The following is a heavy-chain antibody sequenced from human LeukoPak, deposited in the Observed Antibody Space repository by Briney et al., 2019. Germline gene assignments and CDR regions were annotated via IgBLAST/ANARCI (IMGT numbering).Heavy chain of an antibody. J-gene: IGHJ4*02. D-gene: IGHD3-16*01. CDR2: FFYSGST. CDR3: AKFGMYSFDY. V-gene: IGHV4-39*07. Sequence: SETLSLTCTVSGGSISSSTYYWGWIRQPPGKGLEWIGSFFYSGSTYYNPSLKSRLTMSVDTSNNQFSLKLMSVTAADTAVYYCAKFGMYSFDYWGQGTLVTVSS. CDR1: GGSISSSTYY.